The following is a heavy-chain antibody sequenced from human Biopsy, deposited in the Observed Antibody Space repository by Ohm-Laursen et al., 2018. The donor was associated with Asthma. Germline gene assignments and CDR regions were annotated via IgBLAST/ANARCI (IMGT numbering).Heavy chain of an antibody. J-gene: IGHJ4*02. Sequence: SETLSLTWTVSGASIRGSGSYWAWIRQAPGKGPEWIGTTHYSGSTFYKPSLRSRVTMSLDTSTNQFSLRLRSVTATDTAVYYCASPVNRAFGGYEWAAVFDYWGQGIPVTVSS. CDR2: THYSGST. CDR3: ASPVNRAFGGYEWAAVFDY. D-gene: IGHD5-12*01. CDR1: GASIRGSGSY. V-gene: IGHV4-39*01.